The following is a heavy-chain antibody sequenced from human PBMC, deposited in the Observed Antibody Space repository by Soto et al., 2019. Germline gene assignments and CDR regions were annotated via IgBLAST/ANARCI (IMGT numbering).Heavy chain of an antibody. Sequence: GGSLRLSCAASGFTFSSYAMSWVRRAPGKGLEWVSAISGSGGSTYYADSVKGRFTISRDNSKNTLYLQMNSLRAEDTAVYYCAKDRYYYGSGSDAFDIWGQGTMVTVSS. CDR3: AKDRYYYGSGSDAFDI. CDR1: GFTFSSYA. CDR2: ISGSGGST. D-gene: IGHD3-10*01. J-gene: IGHJ3*02. V-gene: IGHV3-23*01.